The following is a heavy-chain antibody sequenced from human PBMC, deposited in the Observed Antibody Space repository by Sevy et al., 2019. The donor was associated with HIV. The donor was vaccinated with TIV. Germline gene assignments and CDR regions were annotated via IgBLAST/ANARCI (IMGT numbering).Heavy chain of an antibody. CDR1: GFTFSSYG. D-gene: IGHD3-16*01. Sequence: GGSLRLSCAASGFTFSSYGMHWVRQAPGKGLEWVAVISYDGSNKYYADSVKGRFTISRENSKNTLYLQMNSLRAEDTAVYYCAKDRGSTGENAFDIWGQGTMVTVSS. V-gene: IGHV3-30*18. J-gene: IGHJ3*02. CDR3: AKDRGSTGENAFDI. CDR2: ISYDGSNK.